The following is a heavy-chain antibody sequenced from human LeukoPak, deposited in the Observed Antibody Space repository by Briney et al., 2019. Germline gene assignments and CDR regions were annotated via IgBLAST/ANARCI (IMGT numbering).Heavy chain of an antibody. J-gene: IGHJ4*02. V-gene: IGHV1-2*02. Sequence: ASVKVSCKASGFTFTSFGFSWVRQAPGQGLEWMGWINPNSGGTNYAQKFQGRVTMTRDTSISTAYMELSRLRSDDTAVYYCARDRSGIAARPGSFGYWGQGTLVTVSS. D-gene: IGHD6-6*01. CDR1: GFTFTSFG. CDR3: ARDRSGIAARPGSFGY. CDR2: INPNSGGT.